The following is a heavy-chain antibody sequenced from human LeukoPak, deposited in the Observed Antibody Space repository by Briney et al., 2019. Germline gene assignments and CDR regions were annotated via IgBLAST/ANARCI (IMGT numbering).Heavy chain of an antibody. V-gene: IGHV1-2*02. CDR1: GYTFTDNY. Sequence: ASVEVSCKASGYTFTDNYIHWVRQAPGQGLEWMGWINPRSGGTSYGQKFQGRVTVTRDTSISTAYMELSSLTSDDTAVYYCGRVAYCGSGCYYYFDYWGQGTLVTVSS. D-gene: IGHD2-21*02. J-gene: IGHJ4*02. CDR3: GRVAYCGSGCYYYFDY. CDR2: INPRSGGT.